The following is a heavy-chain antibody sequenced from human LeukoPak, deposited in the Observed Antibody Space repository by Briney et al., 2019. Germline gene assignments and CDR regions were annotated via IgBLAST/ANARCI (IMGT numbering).Heavy chain of an antibody. D-gene: IGHD5-18*01. CDR1: GNYW. CDR3: ARGAQGYGYVYYFDY. Sequence: GGSLRLSCAASGNYWMHWVRQAPGKGLVWVSHINSDGSWTSYADSVKGRFTISRDNSKNTLYLQMNSLRAEDTAVYYCARGAQGYGYVYYFDYWGQGTLVTVSS. V-gene: IGHV3-74*01. CDR2: INSDGSWT. J-gene: IGHJ4*02.